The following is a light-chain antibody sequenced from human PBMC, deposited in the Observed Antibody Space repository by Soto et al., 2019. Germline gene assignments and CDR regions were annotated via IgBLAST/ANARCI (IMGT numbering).Light chain of an antibody. J-gene: IGLJ2*01. V-gene: IGLV2-14*01. CDR3: YSYTTTNTWL. Sequence: QSALTQPASMSGSPGQSITISCAGTSNDVGAYNYVSWYQHHPGQAPKLMIYEVTIRPSGVSPRFSGSKSANTASLTISGRQAEDEADYYCYSYTTTNTWLFGGGTKVTVL. CDR2: EVT. CDR1: SNDVGAYNY.